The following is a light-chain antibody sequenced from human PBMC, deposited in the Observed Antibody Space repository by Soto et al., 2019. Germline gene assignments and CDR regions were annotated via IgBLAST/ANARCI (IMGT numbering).Light chain of an antibody. CDR3: SSYTSSSTRV. Sequence: QSALTQPASVSGSPGQSITISCTGTSSDVGGYNYVSWYQQHPGKAPKLMIYEVSSRPSGVSNRFSGSKSGNTASLTTSGLQAEYEADYYWSSYTSSSTRVFGGGTKLTVL. CDR2: EVS. J-gene: IGLJ3*02. V-gene: IGLV2-14*01. CDR1: SSDVGGYNY.